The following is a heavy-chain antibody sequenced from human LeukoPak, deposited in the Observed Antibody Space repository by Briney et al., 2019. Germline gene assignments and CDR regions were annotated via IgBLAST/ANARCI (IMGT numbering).Heavy chain of an antibody. CDR3: ARDGTTVGPWYFDL. V-gene: IGHV4-61*02. D-gene: IGHD4-23*01. Sequence: PSETLSLTCTVSGGSISSGSYYWSWIRQPAGKGLEWIGRIYTSGSTNYNPSLKSRVTISVDTSKNQFSLKLSSVTAADTAVYYCARDGTTVGPWYFDLWGRGTLVTVSS. CDR1: GGSISSGSYY. J-gene: IGHJ2*01. CDR2: IYTSGST.